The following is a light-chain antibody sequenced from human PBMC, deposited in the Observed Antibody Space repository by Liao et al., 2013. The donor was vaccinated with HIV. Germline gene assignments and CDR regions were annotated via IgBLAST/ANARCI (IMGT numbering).Light chain of an antibody. V-gene: IGLV3-1*01. Sequence: SYELTQPPSVSVSPGHTASITCSGDRLGDKYAYWFQQKAGQPPALVIYQDNNRPSGIPERFSGSNSGNTATLTISGTQAMDEADYYCQAWDSSTVVFGGGTKLTVL. J-gene: IGLJ2*01. CDR2: QDN. CDR3: QAWDSSTVV. CDR1: RLGDKY.